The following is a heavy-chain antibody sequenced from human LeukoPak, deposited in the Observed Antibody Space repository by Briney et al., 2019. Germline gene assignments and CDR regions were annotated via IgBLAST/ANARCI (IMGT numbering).Heavy chain of an antibody. D-gene: IGHD2-2*01. CDR2: ISYDGTYT. J-gene: IGHJ3*02. Sequence: PGGSLRLSCAASGFTFSTNAMHWVRQAPGKGLEWVAVISYDGTYTYYADSVKGRFTISRDNSKNTLHLQMNSLRGEDTAVYYCARPIVVLPSESHAFDIWGQGTMVTVSS. V-gene: IGHV3-30*04. CDR1: GFTFSTNA. CDR3: ARPIVVLPSESHAFDI.